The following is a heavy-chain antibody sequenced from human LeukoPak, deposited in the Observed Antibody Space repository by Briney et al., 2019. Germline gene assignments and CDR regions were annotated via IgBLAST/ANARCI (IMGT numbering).Heavy chain of an antibody. CDR1: ESTFSSYW. D-gene: IGHD2-21*01. J-gene: IGHJ6*02. V-gene: IGHV3-7*01. CDR2: IKQDGSEK. Sequence: GGSLRLSCVASESTFSSYWMGWVRQAPGKGLNWVANIKQDGSEKHYVDSVKGRFTISRDNAKNSLYLQMNSLRVEDTAVYYCARYCGGDCYGMDVWGQGTTVTVSS. CDR3: ARYCGGDCYGMDV.